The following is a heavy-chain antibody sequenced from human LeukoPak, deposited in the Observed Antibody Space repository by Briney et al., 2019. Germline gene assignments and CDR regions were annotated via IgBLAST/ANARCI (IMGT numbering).Heavy chain of an antibody. J-gene: IGHJ4*02. D-gene: IGHD1-7*01. V-gene: IGHV1-2*02. CDR2: INPNSGGT. Sequence: GASVKVSCKASGYTFTGYYMHWVRQAPGQGLEWMGWINPNSGGTNYAQKFQGRVTMTRDTSISTAYMELSRLRSDDTGVYYCARDREGSTGTTGSWGQGTLVTVSS. CDR3: ARDREGSTGTTGS. CDR1: GYTFTGYY.